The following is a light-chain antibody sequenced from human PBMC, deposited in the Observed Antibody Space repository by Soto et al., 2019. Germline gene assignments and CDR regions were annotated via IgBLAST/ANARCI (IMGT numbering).Light chain of an antibody. Sequence: DIQLPQSPSTLSASVGARVTITCRASPGISSWLAWYQQKPGKAPKLLLYDASSLESGVPSRFSGIGSGTEFTLTISSLQPDDFATYYCQQYNSYSYTFGQGTKLEIK. V-gene: IGKV1-5*01. CDR2: DAS. J-gene: IGKJ2*01. CDR1: PGISSW. CDR3: QQYNSYSYT.